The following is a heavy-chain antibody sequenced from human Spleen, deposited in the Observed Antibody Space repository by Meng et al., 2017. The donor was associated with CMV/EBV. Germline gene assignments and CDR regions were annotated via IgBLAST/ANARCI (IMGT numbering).Heavy chain of an antibody. J-gene: IGHJ4*02. D-gene: IGHD2-15*01. CDR3: ARGSVVVVAASPFDY. CDR1: GYTFTGQY. Sequence: ASVKVSCKASGYTFTGQYIHWVRQAPGQGLEWMGWINPNSGGTNFAQRFQGRVTMTRETAISTGYMELSRLRPDDTAIYYCARGSVVVVAASPFDYWGQGTLVTVSS. V-gene: IGHV1-2*02. CDR2: INPNSGGT.